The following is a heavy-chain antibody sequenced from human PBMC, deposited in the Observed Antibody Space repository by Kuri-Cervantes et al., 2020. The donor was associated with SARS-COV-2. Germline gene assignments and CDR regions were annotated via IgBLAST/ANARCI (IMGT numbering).Heavy chain of an antibody. V-gene: IGHV3-15*01. CDR1: GFTFSTAW. CDR2: IKSKTNGETT. D-gene: IGHD6-13*01. CDR3: TRALFPSSSWY. J-gene: IGHJ4*02. Sequence: GESLKISCAASGFTFSTAWMTWVRQAPGKGLEWVGRIKSKTNGETTDYAAPVKGRFTISRDDSKSIAYLQMNSLKTEDTAVYYCTRALFPSSSWYWGQGTLVTVSS.